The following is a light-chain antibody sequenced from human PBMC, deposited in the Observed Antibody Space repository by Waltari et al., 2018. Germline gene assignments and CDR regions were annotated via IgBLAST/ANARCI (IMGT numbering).Light chain of an antibody. CDR2: DAS. CDR3: QQRSNWPPVLT. J-gene: IGKJ4*01. Sequence: EIVLTQSPATMSLSPGDRATLSCRASQSVSSYLARYQHKPGQAPSLLIYDASNRATGIPARFSGSGSGTDFTLTISSLEPEDFAVYYCQQRSNWPPVLTFGGGTKVEIK. V-gene: IGKV3-11*01. CDR1: QSVSSY.